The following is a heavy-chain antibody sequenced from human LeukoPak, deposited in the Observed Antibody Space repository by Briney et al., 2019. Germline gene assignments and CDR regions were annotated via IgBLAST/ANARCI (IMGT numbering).Heavy chain of an antibody. CDR2: INPNSGGT. Sequence: ASVKVSCKASGYTFTSYGISWVRQAPGQGLEWMGWINPNSGGTNYAQKFQGRVTMTRDTSISTAYMELSRLRSDDTAVYYCARENCSGGSCYWFSDYWGQGTLVTVSS. CDR3: ARENCSGGSCYWFSDY. CDR1: GYTFTSYG. V-gene: IGHV1-2*02. D-gene: IGHD2-15*01. J-gene: IGHJ4*02.